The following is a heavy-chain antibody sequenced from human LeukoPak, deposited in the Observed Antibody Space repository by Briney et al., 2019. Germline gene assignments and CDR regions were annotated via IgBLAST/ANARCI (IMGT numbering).Heavy chain of an antibody. J-gene: IGHJ4*02. CDR1: GFTFNNYA. Sequence: GGSLRLSCAASGFTFNNYAMGWVRQTPGKGLEWVSAISGSGDTTYYADSVKGRFTISRDNSKNTLYLQMNSLRAEDTAVYYCARALTGTRPDDYWGQGTLLSVSS. CDR2: ISGSGDTT. D-gene: IGHD1-20*01. V-gene: IGHV3-23*01. CDR3: ARALTGTRPDDY.